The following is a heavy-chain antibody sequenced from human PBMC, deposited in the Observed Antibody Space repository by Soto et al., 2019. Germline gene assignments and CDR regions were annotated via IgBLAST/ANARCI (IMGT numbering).Heavy chain of an antibody. J-gene: IGHJ6*02. CDR3: ARSGTGSWDYYYYYGMDV. Sequence: AWETLSLTCTVSGGSISSYYWSWIRQRPGKGLEWIGYIYYSGSTKYNPSLKSRVTISVDTSKNQFSLKLSSVTAADTAVYYCARSGTGSWDYYYYYGMDVWGQGTTVTVSS. V-gene: IGHV4-59*13. CDR2: IYYSGST. D-gene: IGHD2-15*01. CDR1: GGSISSYY.